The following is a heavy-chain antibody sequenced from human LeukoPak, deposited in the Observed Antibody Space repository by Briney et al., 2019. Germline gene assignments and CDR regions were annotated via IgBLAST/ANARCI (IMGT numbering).Heavy chain of an antibody. Sequence: SGRSLRLSCVASGFTFDDYAMHWVRQAPGKGLEWVSGISWNSGSIGYADSVKGRFTISRDNAKNSLYLQMNSLRAEDTALYYCAKDKGATVTYYFDYWGQGTLVTVSS. V-gene: IGHV3-9*01. CDR1: GFTFDDYA. CDR2: ISWNSGSI. J-gene: IGHJ4*02. D-gene: IGHD4-17*01. CDR3: AKDKGATVTYYFDY.